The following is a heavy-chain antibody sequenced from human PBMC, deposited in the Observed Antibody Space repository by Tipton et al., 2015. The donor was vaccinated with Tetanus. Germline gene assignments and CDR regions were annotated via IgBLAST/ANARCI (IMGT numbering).Heavy chain of an antibody. J-gene: IGHJ4*02. Sequence: LSLTCAASGFTFSSYAMSWVRQAPGKGLEWVSAISGSGGSTYYADSVKGRFTISRDNSKNTLYLQMNSLRAEDTAVYYCAKEGGGAALYYFDYWGQGTLVTVSS. D-gene: IGHD6-13*01. CDR3: AKEGGGAALYYFDY. CDR2: ISGSGGST. V-gene: IGHV3-23*01. CDR1: GFTFSSYA.